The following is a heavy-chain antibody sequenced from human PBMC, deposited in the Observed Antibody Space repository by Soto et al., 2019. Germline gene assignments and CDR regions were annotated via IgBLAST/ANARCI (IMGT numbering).Heavy chain of an antibody. CDR2: ILNDGSNR. J-gene: IGHJ6*02. CDR3: ARDDEYSGNGMDV. Sequence: QVQLVESGGGVVQPGRSLRLSCAASEFTFSNYGMHWVRQGPGKGLEWVAVILNDGSNRYHADSVKDRFTISRDNSKNTLYLQMTSLRAEDTAVYYCARDDEYSGNGMDVWGQGTTVTVS. CDR1: EFTFSNYG. V-gene: IGHV3-33*01. D-gene: IGHD3-10*01.